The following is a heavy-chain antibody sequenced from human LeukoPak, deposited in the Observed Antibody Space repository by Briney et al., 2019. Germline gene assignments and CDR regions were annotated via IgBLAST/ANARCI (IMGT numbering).Heavy chain of an antibody. CDR1: GFSFSSHW. J-gene: IGHJ1*01. CDR3: AKDRAVVAARAEYFQH. Sequence: GGSLRLSCVASGFSFSSHWMSWVRQPPGKGLEWVANIKADESEKYYVDSVKGRFTISRYNSKNTLYLQMDSLRAEDTAVYYCAKDRAVVAARAEYFQHWGQGTLVTVSS. CDR2: IKADESEK. D-gene: IGHD2-15*01. V-gene: IGHV3-7*01.